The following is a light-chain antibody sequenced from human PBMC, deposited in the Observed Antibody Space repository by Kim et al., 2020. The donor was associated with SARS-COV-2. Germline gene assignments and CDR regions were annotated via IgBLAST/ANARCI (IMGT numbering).Light chain of an antibody. CDR2: RNN. J-gene: IGLJ3*02. Sequence: ELTQPPSASGTPGQRVTISCSGSSSNIGSNYVYWYQQLPGTAPKLLIYRNNQRPSGVPDRFSGSKSGTSASLAISGLRSEDEADYYCAAWDDTLSGRGVFGGGTQLTVL. V-gene: IGLV1-47*01. CDR3: AAWDDTLSGRGV. CDR1: SSNIGSNY.